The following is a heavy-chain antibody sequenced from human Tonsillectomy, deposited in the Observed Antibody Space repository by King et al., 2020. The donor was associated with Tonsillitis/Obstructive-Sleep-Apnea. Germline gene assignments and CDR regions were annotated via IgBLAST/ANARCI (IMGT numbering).Heavy chain of an antibody. CDR1: GYSFTSYW. CDR2: IDPSDSYT. D-gene: IGHD6-19*01. Sequence: VQLVESGAEVKKPGESLRISCKGSGYSFTSYWISWVRQMPGKGLEWMGRIDPSDSYTNYSPSFQGHVTISADKSISTAYLQWSSLKASDTAMYYCARPKRESGWPLDWFDPWGQGTLVTVSS. J-gene: IGHJ5*02. CDR3: ARPKRESGWPLDWFDP. V-gene: IGHV5-10-1*03.